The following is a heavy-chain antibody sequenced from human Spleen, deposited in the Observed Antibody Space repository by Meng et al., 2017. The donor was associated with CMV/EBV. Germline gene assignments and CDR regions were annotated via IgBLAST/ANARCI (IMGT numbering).Heavy chain of an antibody. CDR1: GFTFSSYW. CDR3: ASQPRSDYYFDY. V-gene: IGHV3-74*01. Sequence: ETLSLTCAASGFTFSSYWMHWVRQAPGKGLVWVSRINSDGSSTNYADSVKGRFTISRDNAKNTLYLQMSSLRAEDTAVYYCASQPRSDYYFDYWGQGTLVTVSS. CDR2: INSDGSST. J-gene: IGHJ4*02. D-gene: IGHD1-14*01.